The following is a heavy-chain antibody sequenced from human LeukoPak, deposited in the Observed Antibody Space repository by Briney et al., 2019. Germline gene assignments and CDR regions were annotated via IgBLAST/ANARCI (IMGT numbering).Heavy chain of an antibody. J-gene: IGHJ6*02. Sequence: SETLSLTCAVYGGSFSGYYWSWIRQPPGKGLEWIGEINHSGSTNYNPSLKSRVTISVDTSKNQFSLKLSSVTAADTAVYYCARSYWGYNYYYYGMDVWGQGTTVTVSS. CDR3: ARSYWGYNYYYYGMDV. V-gene: IGHV4-34*01. CDR1: GGSFSGYY. D-gene: IGHD7-27*01. CDR2: INHSGST.